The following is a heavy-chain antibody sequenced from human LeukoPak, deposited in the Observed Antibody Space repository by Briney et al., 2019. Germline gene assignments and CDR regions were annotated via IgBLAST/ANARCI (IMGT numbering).Heavy chain of an antibody. V-gene: IGHV3-23*01. D-gene: IGHD3-3*01. Sequence: GGSLRLSCAASGFTFSSYAMSWVRQAPGKGLEWVSAISGSGGSTYYADSVKGRFTISRDNSKNTLYLQMNSLRAEDTAVYYCANFLGRLPFTIFGVEPQGYWGQGTLVTVSS. J-gene: IGHJ4*02. CDR3: ANFLGRLPFTIFGVEPQGY. CDR2: ISGSGGST. CDR1: GFTFSSYA.